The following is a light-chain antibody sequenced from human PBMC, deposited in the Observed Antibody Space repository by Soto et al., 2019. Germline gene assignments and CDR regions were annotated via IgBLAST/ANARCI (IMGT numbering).Light chain of an antibody. CDR2: DVS. J-gene: IGLJ3*02. V-gene: IGLV2-11*01. CDR3: TSLTSSGTWV. CDR1: STDVGGYDF. Sequence: QSALTQPRSVSGSPGQSVTISCTGTSTDVGGYDFVSWYQQHPGKAPKLMIYDVSKRPSGVPDRFSGSKSGNTASLTISGLQAVDEADYYCTSLTSSGTWVFGGGTKLTVL.